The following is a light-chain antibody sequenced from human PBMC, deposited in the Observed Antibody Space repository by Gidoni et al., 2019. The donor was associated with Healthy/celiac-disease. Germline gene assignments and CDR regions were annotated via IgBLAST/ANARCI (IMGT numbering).Light chain of an antibody. CDR3: CSYAGSYTVV. CDR2: DGS. Sequence: QSSLTQPRSVSGSPGQSVTISCTGTSSDVGGYNYVPWYQQHPGKAPKLMIYDGSKRPSGVPDRFSGAKSGNTAALTISGLQAEDEADYYCCSYAGSYTVVFGGGTKLTVL. CDR1: SSDVGGYNY. J-gene: IGLJ2*01. V-gene: IGLV2-11*01.